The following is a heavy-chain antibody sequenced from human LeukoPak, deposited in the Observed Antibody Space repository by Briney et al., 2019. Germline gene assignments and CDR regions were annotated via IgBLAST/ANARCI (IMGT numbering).Heavy chain of an antibody. Sequence: GASVTVSCKASGGTFSIYAISWVRQAPGQGLEWMGGIIPIFGTANYAQKFQGGVTITADESTSTAYMELSSLRSEDTAVYYCARGPYCSGGSCRWYNWFDPWGQGTLVTVSS. V-gene: IGHV1-69*13. CDR2: IIPIFGTA. D-gene: IGHD2-15*01. CDR3: ARGPYCSGGSCRWYNWFDP. J-gene: IGHJ5*02. CDR1: GGTFSIYA.